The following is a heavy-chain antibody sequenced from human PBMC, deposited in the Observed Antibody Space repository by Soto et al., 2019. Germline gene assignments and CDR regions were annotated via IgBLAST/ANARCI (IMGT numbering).Heavy chain of an antibody. J-gene: IGHJ5*01. V-gene: IGHV3-23*01. CDR3: AKDRDPDGIWTFDS. Sequence: EHGGQLVQPGESLRLSCAASGFTFRTFTMNWVRQAPGKGLEWVSGIIGGDGDKFYSDSVKGRFTISRDNSKDMLFLQMSSLRVDDTAVYYCAKDRDPDGIWTFDSWGQGTLVTVSS. CDR2: IIGGDGDK. CDR1: GFTFRTFT. D-gene: IGHD3-9*01.